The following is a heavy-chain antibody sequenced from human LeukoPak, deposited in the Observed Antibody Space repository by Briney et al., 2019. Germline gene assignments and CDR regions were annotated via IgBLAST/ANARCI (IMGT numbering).Heavy chain of an antibody. CDR1: GFTVSSNY. CDR2: LYSSGTT. J-gene: IGHJ4*02. V-gene: IGHV3-53*01. Sequence: GRSLRLSCAASGFTVSSNYMSWVRQAPGKGLEWVSVLYSSGTTYYADSVKGRFTTSRDNSKNTLYLQMNGLRAEDTAVYYCARGDGFNWVYFDYWGQGTLVTVSS. CDR3: ARGDGFNWVYFDY. D-gene: IGHD5-24*01.